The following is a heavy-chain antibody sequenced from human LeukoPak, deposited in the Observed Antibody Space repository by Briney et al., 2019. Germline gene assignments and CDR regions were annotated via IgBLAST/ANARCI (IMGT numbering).Heavy chain of an antibody. CDR1: GFTFSSYG. CDR3: ARDRMVTYFDY. J-gene: IGHJ4*02. CDR2: IWYDGSNK. D-gene: IGHD5-18*01. Sequence: GGSLRLSCAAAGFTFSSYGMHWVRQAPRKGLEWVAVIWYDGSNKYYADSVKGRFTISRDNSKNTLYLQMNSLRAEDTAMYYCARDRMVTYFDYWGQGTLVTVSS. V-gene: IGHV3-33*01.